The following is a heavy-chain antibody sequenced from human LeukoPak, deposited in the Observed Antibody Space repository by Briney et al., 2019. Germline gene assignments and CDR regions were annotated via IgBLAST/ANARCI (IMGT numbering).Heavy chain of an antibody. Sequence: RASVKVSCKASGYSFVGYGITWVRQAPGQGLEWMGWINPNSGGTNYAQKFQGRVTMTRDTSISTAYMELSRLRSDDTAVYYCARDWSRFDFWSGLEPLLPFDPWGQGTLVTVSS. V-gene: IGHV1-2*02. CDR3: ARDWSRFDFWSGLEPLLPFDP. CDR1: GYSFVGYG. CDR2: INPNSGGT. D-gene: IGHD3-3*01. J-gene: IGHJ5*02.